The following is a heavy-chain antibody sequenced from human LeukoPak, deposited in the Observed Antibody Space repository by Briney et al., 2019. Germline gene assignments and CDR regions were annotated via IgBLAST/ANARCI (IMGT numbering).Heavy chain of an antibody. V-gene: IGHV4-59*12. CDR3: ARVGLLDGILDV. CDR2: IYYNGST. Sequence: SETLSLTCTVSGVSISSYYWSWLRQPPGKGLEWIGYIYYNGSTNKNPSLKSRVTISADTSKNQFSLKVNSVTAADTAVYYCARVGLLDGILDVWDKGTTVTVSS. CDR1: GVSISSYY. D-gene: IGHD3-10*01. J-gene: IGHJ6*04.